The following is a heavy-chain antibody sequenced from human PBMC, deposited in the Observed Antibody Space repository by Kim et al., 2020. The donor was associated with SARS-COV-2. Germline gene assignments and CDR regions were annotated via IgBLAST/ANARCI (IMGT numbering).Heavy chain of an antibody. J-gene: IGHJ3*02. CDR2: IRSKVNSYAT. D-gene: IGHD1-26*01. V-gene: IGHV3-73*01. CDR3: ARGPPYSESYWDAFDI. Sequence: GGSLRLSCAASGFTFSDSAMHWVRQASGKGLEWVGRIRSKVNSYATLYAVSVEGRFTISRDDSKNTAYLQMDSLKTEDTAVYYCARGPPYSESYWDAFDIWGQGTMVTVSS. CDR1: GFTFSDSA.